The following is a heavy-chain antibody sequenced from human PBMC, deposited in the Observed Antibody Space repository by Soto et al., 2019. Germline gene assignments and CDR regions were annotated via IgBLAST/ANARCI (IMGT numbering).Heavy chain of an antibody. Sequence: ASVKVSFKASGYTFTGYYMHWVRQAPGQGLEWMGWINPNSGGTNYAQKFQGWVTMTRDTSISTAYMELSRLRSDDTAVYYCARGPIAAAGKGYYYYGMDVWGQGTTVTVSS. V-gene: IGHV1-2*04. CDR1: GYTFTGYY. CDR2: INPNSGGT. D-gene: IGHD6-13*01. J-gene: IGHJ6*02. CDR3: ARGPIAAAGKGYYYYGMDV.